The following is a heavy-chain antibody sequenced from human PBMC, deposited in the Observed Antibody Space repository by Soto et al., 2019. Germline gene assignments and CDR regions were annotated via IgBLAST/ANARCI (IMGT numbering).Heavy chain of an antibody. D-gene: IGHD5-12*01. CDR3: ARDRAGLNNIAFYFDY. CDR1: GFTFSSYA. Sequence: QVQLVESGGGVVQPGRSLRLSCAASGFTFSSYAMHWVRQAPGKGLEWVALISYDGINKYYVDSVKGRFTISRDNSKNTLYLQMNSLRAEDTALYYCARDRAGLNNIAFYFDYGGQGTLVTVSS. V-gene: IGHV3-30-3*01. CDR2: ISYDGINK. J-gene: IGHJ4*02.